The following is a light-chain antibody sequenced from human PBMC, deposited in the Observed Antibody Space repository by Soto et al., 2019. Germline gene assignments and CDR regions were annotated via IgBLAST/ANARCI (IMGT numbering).Light chain of an antibody. Sequence: DIQMTQSPSSLSASFGDRVTLTCRASQSIDTYLNWYQQKPGTAPKLLMYAASTLHSGVPSRFSGSGSGTDFNLTISSLQREDFATYFCQQSHSTPYTFGQGTKLEI. CDR2: AAS. V-gene: IGKV1-39*01. CDR1: QSIDTY. J-gene: IGKJ2*01. CDR3: QQSHSTPYT.